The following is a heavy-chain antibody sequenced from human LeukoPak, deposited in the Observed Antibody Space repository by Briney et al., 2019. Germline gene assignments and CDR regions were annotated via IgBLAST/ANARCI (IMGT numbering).Heavy chain of an antibody. J-gene: IGHJ3*02. V-gene: IGHV1-18*01. D-gene: IGHD5-24*01. CDR2: ISTYNGNT. CDR3: ARERRDDYNWDASHI. CDR1: GYTFTSYD. Sequence: ASVKVSCKASGYTFTSYDISWVRQAPGQGLEWMGWISTYNGNTNYPQKLQGRVTMTTDTSTSTAYMELRRLRSDGTAVYYCARERRDDYNWDASHIWGQGKMVTVSS.